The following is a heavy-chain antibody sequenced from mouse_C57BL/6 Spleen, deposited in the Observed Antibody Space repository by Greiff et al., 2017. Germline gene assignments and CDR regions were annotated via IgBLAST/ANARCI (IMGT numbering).Heavy chain of an antibody. V-gene: IGHV3-6*01. CDR2: ISYDGSN. D-gene: IGHD2-4*01. J-gene: IGHJ4*01. Sequence: EVQLQESGPGLVKPSQSLSLTCSVTGYSITSGYYWNWIRQFPGNKLEWMGYISYDGSNNYNPSLKNRISITHDTSKNQFFLKLNSVTTEDTATYYCAGGGKDYDGGGYAMDYWGQGTSVTVSS. CDR3: AGGGKDYDGGGYAMDY. CDR1: GYSITSGYY.